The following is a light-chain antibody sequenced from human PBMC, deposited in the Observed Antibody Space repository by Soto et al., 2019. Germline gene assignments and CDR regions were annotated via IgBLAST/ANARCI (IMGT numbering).Light chain of an antibody. J-gene: IGKJ2*01. CDR2: AAS. V-gene: IGKV1-39*01. CDR1: QSISSY. CDR3: QQSYSTPLYT. Sequence: DIQMTQSPSSLSASVGDRVTITCRASQSISSYLNWYQQKPGKAPKLLIYAASSLQSGVPSRFSSSGSATDFTLTISSLQPEDFATYYCQQSYSTPLYTFGQGTKLEIK.